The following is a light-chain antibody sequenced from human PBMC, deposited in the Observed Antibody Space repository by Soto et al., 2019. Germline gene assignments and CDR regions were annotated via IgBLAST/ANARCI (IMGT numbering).Light chain of an antibody. CDR3: QQYNSYSPLT. V-gene: IGKV3-11*01. CDR2: EAS. J-gene: IGKJ4*01. Sequence: EILLTQSPSTLSLSPGERATLSCRASQSVSSYLAWSQQKPGQAPRLLIYEASKRATGIPDRFSGSGSGTDFTLIISRLEPVDFAVYYCQQYNSYSPLTFGGGTKV. CDR1: QSVSSY.